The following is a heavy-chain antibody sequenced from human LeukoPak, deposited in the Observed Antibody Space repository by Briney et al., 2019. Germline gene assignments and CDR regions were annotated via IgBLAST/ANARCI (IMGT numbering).Heavy chain of an antibody. CDR1: GYSISSGYY. CDR3: ARRSSSSAGYYYYYYMDV. J-gene: IGHJ6*03. Sequence: SETLSLTCAVSGYSISSGYYWGWIRQPPGKGLEWIGSIYHSGSTYYNPSLKSRVTISVDTSKNQFSLKLSSVTAADTAVYYCARRSSSSAGYYYYYYMDVWGKGTTVTVSS. D-gene: IGHD6-6*01. V-gene: IGHV4-38-2*01. CDR2: IYHSGST.